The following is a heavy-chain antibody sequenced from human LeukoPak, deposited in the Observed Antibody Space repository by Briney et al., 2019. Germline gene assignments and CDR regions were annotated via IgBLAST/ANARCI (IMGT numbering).Heavy chain of an antibody. D-gene: IGHD4-23*01. J-gene: IGHJ3*02. CDR3: ARRIGNSDAFDI. V-gene: IGHV6-1*01. Sequence: TSQTLSLTCAISGDSVSSNSAAWNWIRQSPSRRLEWLGRTYYRSKWYNDYAVSVKSRITINPDTSKNQFSLQLNSVTPEDTAVYYCARRIGNSDAFDIWGQGTMVTVSS. CDR1: GDSVSSNSAA. CDR2: TYYRSKWYN.